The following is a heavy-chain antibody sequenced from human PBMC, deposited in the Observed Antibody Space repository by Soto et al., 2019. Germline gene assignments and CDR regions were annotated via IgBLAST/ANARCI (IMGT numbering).Heavy chain of an antibody. J-gene: IGHJ4*02. CDR2: ISYSGRT. Sequence: TLSLTCTVSGGSISGGFYYWSWIRQHSGKGLEWLGYISYSGRTYYNPSLKSRLTISVDTSKNQFSLKLSSVTAADTAVYYCARENYDSTGYGPPEDYWGQGTLVTVSS. D-gene: IGHD3-22*01. CDR3: ARENYDSTGYGPPEDY. V-gene: IGHV4-31*03. CDR1: GGSISGGFYY.